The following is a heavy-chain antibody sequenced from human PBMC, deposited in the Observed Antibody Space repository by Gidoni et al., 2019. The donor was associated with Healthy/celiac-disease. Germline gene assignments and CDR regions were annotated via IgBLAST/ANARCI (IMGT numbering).Heavy chain of an antibody. CDR2: ISYDGSNK. J-gene: IGHJ6*03. CDR1: GFTFSSYG. D-gene: IGHD2-2*03. Sequence: QVQLVESGGGVVQPGRSLRLSCAASGFTFSSYGMHWVRPAPGKGLEWVAVISYDGSNKYYADSVKGRFTISRDNSKNTLYLQMNSLRAEDTAVYYCAKGGLDIVVVPAAQWGRYYMDVWGKGTTVTVSS. CDR3: AKGGLDIVVVPAAQWGRYYMDV. V-gene: IGHV3-30*18.